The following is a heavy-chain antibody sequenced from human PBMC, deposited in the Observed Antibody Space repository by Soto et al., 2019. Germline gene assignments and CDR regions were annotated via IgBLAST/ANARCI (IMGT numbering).Heavy chain of an antibody. CDR1: GFTFSSYG. J-gene: IGHJ4*02. Sequence: QVQLVESGGGVVQPGRSLRLSCAASGFTFSSYGMHWVRQAPGKGLEWVAVISYDGSNKYYADSVKGRFTISRDNSKNTLYLQMNSLRAEDTAVYYCAKAILWFRESIDYWGQGTLVTVSS. V-gene: IGHV3-30*18. D-gene: IGHD3-10*01. CDR2: ISYDGSNK. CDR3: AKAILWFRESIDY.